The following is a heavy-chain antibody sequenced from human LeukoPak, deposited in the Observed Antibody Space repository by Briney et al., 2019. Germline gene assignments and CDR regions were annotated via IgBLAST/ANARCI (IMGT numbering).Heavy chain of an antibody. CDR2: IYYSGST. D-gene: IGHD6-19*01. CDR3: ARGYSSGWFHMDV. CDR1: GGSISSGGYY. J-gene: IGHJ6*02. Sequence: SQTLSLTCTVSGGSISSGGYYWSWIRQHPGKGPEWIGYIYYSGSTYYNPSLKSRVTISVDTSKNQFSLKLSSVTAADTAVYYCARGYSSGWFHMDVWGQGTTVTVSS. V-gene: IGHV4-31*03.